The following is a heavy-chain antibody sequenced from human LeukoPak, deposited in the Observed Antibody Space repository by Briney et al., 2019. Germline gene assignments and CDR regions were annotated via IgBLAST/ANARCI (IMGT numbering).Heavy chain of an antibody. CDR1: GFTFDDYA. Sequence: GGSLRLSCAASGFTFDDYAMHWVRQAPGKGLEWVSLISGDGGSTYYADSVKGRFTISRDNSKNSLYLQMNSLRTEDTALYYCAKDIGSVIAVVSYYFDYWGQGTLVTVSS. V-gene: IGHV3-43*02. CDR3: AKDIGSVIAVVSYYFDY. J-gene: IGHJ4*02. CDR2: ISGDGGST. D-gene: IGHD6-19*01.